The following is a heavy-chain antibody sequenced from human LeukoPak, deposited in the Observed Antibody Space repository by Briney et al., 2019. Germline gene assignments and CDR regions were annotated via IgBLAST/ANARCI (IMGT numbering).Heavy chain of an antibody. J-gene: IGHJ6*02. CDR3: ARSWYGAYYYYGMDV. CDR1: GGSISSYY. D-gene: IGHD2-15*01. V-gene: IGHV4-59*08. Sequence: SETLSLTCTVSGGSISSYYWSWIRQPPGKGLEWIGYIYYSGSTNYNPSLKGRVTISVDTSKNQFSLKLSSVTAADTAVYYCARSWYGAYYYYGMDVWGQGTTVTVSS. CDR2: IYYSGST.